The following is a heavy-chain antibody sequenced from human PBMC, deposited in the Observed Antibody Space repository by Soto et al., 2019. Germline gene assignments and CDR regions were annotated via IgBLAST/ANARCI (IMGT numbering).Heavy chain of an antibody. CDR1: GFSLSTSGMC. Sequence: SGPTLVNPTQTLTLTCTFSGFSLSTSGMCVSWIRQPPGKALEWLALIDWDDDKYYSTSLKTRLTISKDTSKNQVVLTMTNMDPVDTATYYCARGPDCTNGVCPIDPWGQGTLVTVSS. CDR3: ARGPDCTNGVCPIDP. CDR2: IDWDDDK. J-gene: IGHJ5*02. D-gene: IGHD2-8*01. V-gene: IGHV2-70*01.